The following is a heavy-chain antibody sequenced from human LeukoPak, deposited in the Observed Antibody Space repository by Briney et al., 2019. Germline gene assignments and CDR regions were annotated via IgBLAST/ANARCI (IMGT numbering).Heavy chain of an antibody. V-gene: IGHV3-30*19. CDR1: GFTFSSYG. CDR2: ISYDGSNK. J-gene: IGHJ6*04. CDR3: AWGLPDV. Sequence: GGSLRLSCAASGFTFSSYGMHWVRQAPGKGLEWVAVISYDGSNKYYADSVKGRFTISRDNSKNTLYLQMNSLRAEDTAVYYCAWGLPDVWGKGTTVTVSS. D-gene: IGHD3-16*01.